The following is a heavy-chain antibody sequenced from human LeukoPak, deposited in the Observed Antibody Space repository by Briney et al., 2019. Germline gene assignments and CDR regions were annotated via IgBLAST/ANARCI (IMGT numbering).Heavy chain of an antibody. CDR2: IYYSGST. Sequence: SETLSLTCTVSGGSISSYYWSWIRQPPGKGLEWIGYIYYSGSTNYNPSLKSRVTISVDTSKNQFSLKLSSVTAADTAVYYCARDLDGSSWYDWGQGTLVTVSS. J-gene: IGHJ4*02. CDR3: ARDLDGSSWYD. V-gene: IGHV4-59*01. CDR1: GGSISSYY. D-gene: IGHD6-13*01.